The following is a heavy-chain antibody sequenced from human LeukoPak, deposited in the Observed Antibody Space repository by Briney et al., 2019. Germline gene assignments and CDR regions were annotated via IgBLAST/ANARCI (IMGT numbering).Heavy chain of an antibody. V-gene: IGHV1-2*04. CDR3: ARDSGYSYGPAYYYGMDV. J-gene: IGHJ6*02. CDR1: GYTFTGYY. D-gene: IGHD5-18*01. CDR2: INPNSGGT. Sequence: ASVKVSCKASGYTFTGYYMHWVRQAPGQGLEWMGWINPNSGGTNYAQKFQGWVTMTRDTSISAAYMELSRLRSDDTAVYYCARDSGYSYGPAYYYGMDVWGQGTTVTVSS.